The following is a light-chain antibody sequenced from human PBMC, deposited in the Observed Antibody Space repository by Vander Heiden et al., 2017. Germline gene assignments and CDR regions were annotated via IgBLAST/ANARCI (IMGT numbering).Light chain of an antibody. V-gene: IGLV1-44*01. Sequence: QSVLTQPPSESGTPGQRVTISCSGSSSNIGRNSVDWYQQLPGTAPRLLIYNGGLRPAGVPARISGSKSGTSASLAISGLQSEDEADYYCGSWDDTLNGLYVFGGGTKVTVL. CDR3: GSWDDTLNGLYV. CDR2: NGG. J-gene: IGLJ1*01. CDR1: SSNIGRNS.